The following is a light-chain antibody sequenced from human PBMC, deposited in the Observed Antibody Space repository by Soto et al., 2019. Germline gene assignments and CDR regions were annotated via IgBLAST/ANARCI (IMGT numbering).Light chain of an antibody. Sequence: QSVLTQPASVSGSPGQSITISCTGTSSDVGGYNYVSWYQQHPGKAPKFMIYDVSNRPSGVSNRFSGSKSGNTASLTISGLQAEDEADYYCCSYTTSNTRQIVXGTGTKVTVL. CDR3: CSYTTSNTRQIV. CDR1: SSDVGGYNY. J-gene: IGLJ1*01. CDR2: DVS. V-gene: IGLV2-14*01.